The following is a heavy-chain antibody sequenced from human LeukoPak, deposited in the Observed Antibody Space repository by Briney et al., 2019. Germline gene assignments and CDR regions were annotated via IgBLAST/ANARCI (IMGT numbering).Heavy chain of an antibody. CDR1: GGTFSSYA. J-gene: IGHJ3*02. D-gene: IGHD3-22*01. CDR3: ARDGIYYYDSSGYPVGAFDI. V-gene: IGHV1-3*01. CDR2: INAGNGNT. Sequence: ASVKVSCKASGGTFSSYAISWVRQAPGQRLEWMGWINAGNGNTKYSQKFQGRVTITRDTSASTAYMELSSLRSEDTAVYYCARDGIYYYDSSGYPVGAFDIWGQGTMVTVSS.